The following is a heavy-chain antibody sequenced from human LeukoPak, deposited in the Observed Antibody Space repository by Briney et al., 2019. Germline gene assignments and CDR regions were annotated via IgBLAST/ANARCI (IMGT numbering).Heavy chain of an antibody. J-gene: IGHJ4*02. CDR1: GDSISNTNYY. CDR2: IFYSGTT. V-gene: IGHV4-39*01. D-gene: IGHD3-10*01. CDR3: ARHFYDYASGSYREFDL. Sequence: SETLSLTCSVSGDSISNTNYYWGWIRQPPGKELEWIGSIFYSGTTYQNPSLKSRVTISVDTSKNQFSLRMKSVTAADTAVYYCARHFYDYASGSYREFDLWGQGSLVTVSS.